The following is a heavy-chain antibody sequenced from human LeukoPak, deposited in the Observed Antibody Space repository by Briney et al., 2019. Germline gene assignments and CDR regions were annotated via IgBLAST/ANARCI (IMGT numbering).Heavy chain of an antibody. D-gene: IGHD3-22*01. Sequence: PETLSLTCTVSGDSISSSNYYWGWIRQPPGKGLEWIGSIYYSGSTYYNPSLKSRVTISVDTPKNQFSLKLSSVTAADTAVYSCARQGKDSSGYHVNFDYWGQGTLVTVSS. V-gene: IGHV4-39*01. CDR1: GDSISSSNYY. CDR2: IYYSGST. J-gene: IGHJ4*02. CDR3: ARQGKDSSGYHVNFDY.